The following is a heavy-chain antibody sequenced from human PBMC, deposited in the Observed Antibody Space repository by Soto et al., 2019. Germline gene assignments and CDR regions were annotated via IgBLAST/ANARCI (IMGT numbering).Heavy chain of an antibody. CDR2: IIPIFGTA. J-gene: IGHJ6*02. Sequence: SVKVSCKASGGTFSSYAISWVRQAPGQGLEWMGGIIPIFGTANYAQKFQGRVTITADESTSTAYMELSSLRSEDTAVYYCATKYYGFYGVDVWGQGTTVTVSS. CDR1: GGTFSSYA. V-gene: IGHV1-69*13. CDR3: ATKYYGFYGVDV. D-gene: IGHD3-3*01.